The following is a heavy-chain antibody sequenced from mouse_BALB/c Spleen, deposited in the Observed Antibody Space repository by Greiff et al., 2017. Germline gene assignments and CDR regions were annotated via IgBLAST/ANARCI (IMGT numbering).Heavy chain of an antibody. D-gene: IGHD1-1*01. V-gene: IGHV1-66*01. CDR1: VYTFTSYY. Sequence: QVQLQQSGPELVKPGASVKMSCKASVYTFTSYYIHWVKQRPGQGLEWIGWIYPGDGSTKYNEKFKGKATLTADTSSSTAYMQLSSLTSEDSAIYYCARGVYYGSSDWYFDVWGAGTTVTVSS. CDR3: ARGVYYGSSDWYFDV. J-gene: IGHJ1*01. CDR2: IYPGDGST.